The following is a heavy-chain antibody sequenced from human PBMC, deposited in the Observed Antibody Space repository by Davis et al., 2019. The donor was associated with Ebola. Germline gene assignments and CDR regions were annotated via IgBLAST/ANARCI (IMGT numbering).Heavy chain of an antibody. CDR1: GYTFTSYY. D-gene: IGHD3-22*01. V-gene: IGHV1-46*01. CDR3: ARVGLEYDSRGPLDY. J-gene: IGHJ4*02. CDR2: INPSGGST. Sequence: ASVKVSCKASGYTFTSYYMHWVRQAPGQGLEWMGIINPSGGSTSYAQKFQGRVTMTRDTSTSTAYMELSRLRSDDTAVYYCARVGLEYDSRGPLDYWGQGTLVTVSS.